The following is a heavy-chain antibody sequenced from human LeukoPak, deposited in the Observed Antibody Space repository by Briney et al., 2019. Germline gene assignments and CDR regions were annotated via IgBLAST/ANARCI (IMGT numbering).Heavy chain of an antibody. J-gene: IGHJ4*02. CDR2: ISYDGSNK. CDR1: GFTFSSYA. Sequence: GGSLRLSCAASGFTFSSYAMHWVRQAPGKGLEWVAVISYDGSNKYYADSVKGRFTISRDNSRNTLYLQMNSLRAEDTAVYYCSRGVGCWGQGTLVTVSS. V-gene: IGHV3-30-3*01. CDR3: SRGVGC. D-gene: IGHD1-26*01.